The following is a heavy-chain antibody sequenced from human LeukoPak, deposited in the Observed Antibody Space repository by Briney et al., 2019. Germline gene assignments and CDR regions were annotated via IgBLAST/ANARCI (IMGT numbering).Heavy chain of an antibody. Sequence: GGSLRLSCAASGFLFRSYAMTWVRQAPGKGLQWVAAISPSGDTTYYADSVRGRFTVSRDNPNDILFLQVNNLRAEDTAVYFCTRDPGGGYSPTWYEGLFKYWGQGTLLSVYS. D-gene: IGHD5-18*01. V-gene: IGHV3-23*01. CDR1: GFLFRSYA. CDR2: ISPSGDTT. CDR3: TRDPGGGYSPTWYEGLFKY. J-gene: IGHJ4*02.